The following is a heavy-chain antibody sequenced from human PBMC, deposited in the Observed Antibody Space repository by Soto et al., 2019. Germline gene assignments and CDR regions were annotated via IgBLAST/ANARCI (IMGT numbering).Heavy chain of an antibody. J-gene: IGHJ4*02. V-gene: IGHV3-23*01. CDR3: TKNYYFDS. CDR1: GFTFSNYA. CDR2: INIVGGAT. Sequence: EVQLLESGGGLVQPGGSLRLSCAASGFTFSNYAMSWVRQAPGKALEWVSRINIVGGATNYADSVRGRFTMSRDDSRNTVFLQMNSLRAEDTAVYYCTKNYYFDSWGQGTLVTVSS.